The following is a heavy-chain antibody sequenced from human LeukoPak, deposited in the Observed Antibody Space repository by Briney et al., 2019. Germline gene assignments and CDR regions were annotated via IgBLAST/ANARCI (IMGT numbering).Heavy chain of an antibody. V-gene: IGHV4-4*07. CDR3: ARELLQGLQDY. CDR2: IYTSGST. J-gene: IGHJ4*02. D-gene: IGHD5-18*01. CDR1: GGSISSYY. Sequence: PSETLSLTCTVSGGSISSYYWSWIRQPAGKGLEWIGRIYTSGSTYYNPSLKSRVTISVDTSKNQFSLKLSSVTAADTAVYYCARELLQGLQDYWGQGTLVTVSS.